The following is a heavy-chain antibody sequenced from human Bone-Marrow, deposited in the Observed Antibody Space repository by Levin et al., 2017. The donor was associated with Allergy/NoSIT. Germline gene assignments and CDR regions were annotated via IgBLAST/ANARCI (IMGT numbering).Heavy chain of an antibody. Sequence: PGGSLRLSCTVSGGSISSYYWSWIRQPPGKGLEWIGYIYYSGSTNYNPSLKSRVTISVDTSKNQLSLKLSSVTAADTAVYYCARGPVPYYYYGMDVWGQGTTVTVSS. J-gene: IGHJ6*02. V-gene: IGHV4-59*01. CDR3: ARGPVPYYYYGMDV. CDR2: IYYSGST. CDR1: GGSISSYY.